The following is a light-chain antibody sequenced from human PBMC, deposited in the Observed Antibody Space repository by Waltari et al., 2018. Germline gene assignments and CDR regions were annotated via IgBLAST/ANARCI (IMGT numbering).Light chain of an antibody. CDR1: QSVSSA. CDR3: QKYESLPAT. CDR2: DAF. V-gene: IGKV3-20*01. J-gene: IGKJ1*01. Sequence: EIVLTQSPGTLSLSPGERATLSCRASQSVSSALAWYQQKPGQAPRLLIYDAFSRATGIPDRFSGSGSGTDFSLTISRLEPEDFAVYYCQKYESLPATFGQGTKVEIK.